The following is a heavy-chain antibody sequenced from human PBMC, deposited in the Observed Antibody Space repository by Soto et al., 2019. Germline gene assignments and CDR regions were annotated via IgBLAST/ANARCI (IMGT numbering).Heavy chain of an antibody. J-gene: IGHJ4*02. Sequence: QVQLQESGPGLVKPSQTLSLTCTVSGGSISSGDYYWSWIRQPPGKGLECIGYIYYSGSTYYNPSLTSRVTISIDTSKNQFSLKLSSVTAADAAVYYCARGRRMGYYGSGSDDFDYWGQGTLVTVSS. CDR2: IYYSGST. CDR3: ARGRRMGYYGSGSDDFDY. D-gene: IGHD3-10*01. V-gene: IGHV4-30-4*01. CDR1: GGSISSGDYY.